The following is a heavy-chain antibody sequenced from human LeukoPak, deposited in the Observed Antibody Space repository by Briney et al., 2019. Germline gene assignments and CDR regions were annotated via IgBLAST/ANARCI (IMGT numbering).Heavy chain of an antibody. CDR3: ARDSLRQDRSSGNVDY. Sequence: GGSLRLSRAASGFTSRRYTISWVRQAPGQGLEWVSSISSSSTYIYYADSVKSRFTISRDTAKNSRYLQMYSLRAEDTAVYYCARDSLRQDRSSGNVDYWGRGSTVTVSS. CDR2: ISSSSTYI. J-gene: IGHJ4*02. D-gene: IGHD6-13*01. V-gene: IGHV3-21*01. CDR1: GFTSRRYT.